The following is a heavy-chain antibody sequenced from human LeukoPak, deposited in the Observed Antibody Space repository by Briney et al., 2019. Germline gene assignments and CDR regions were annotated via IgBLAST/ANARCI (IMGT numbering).Heavy chain of an antibody. V-gene: IGHV4-61*02. CDR2: IYTSGST. J-gene: IGHJ3*02. CDR3: ASDRIEVDAFDI. Sequence: PSETLSLTCTVYGGSISSGSYFWSWIRQPAGKGLEWIGRIYTSGSTNYNPSLKRRVTISVDTSKNQFSLKLSSVTAADTAVYYCASDRIEVDAFDIWGQGTMVTVSS. CDR1: GGSISSGSYF. D-gene: IGHD2-15*01.